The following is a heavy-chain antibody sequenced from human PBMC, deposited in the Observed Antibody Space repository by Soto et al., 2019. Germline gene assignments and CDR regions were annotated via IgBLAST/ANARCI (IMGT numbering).Heavy chain of an antibody. V-gene: IGHV3-23*01. CDR2: ISGSGGST. CDR3: AKDSDCSSTSCYLAGLPIRKNNAFDI. J-gene: IGHJ3*02. D-gene: IGHD2-2*01. Sequence: GGSLRLSCAASGFTFSSYAMSWVRQAPGKGLEWVSAISGSGGSTYYADSVKGRFTISRDNSKNTLYRQMNSLRAEDTAVYYCAKDSDCSSTSCYLAGLPIRKNNAFDIWGQGTMVTVSS. CDR1: GFTFSSYA.